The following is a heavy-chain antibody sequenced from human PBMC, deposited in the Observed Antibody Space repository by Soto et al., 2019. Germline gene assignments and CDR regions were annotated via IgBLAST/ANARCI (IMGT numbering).Heavy chain of an antibody. D-gene: IGHD6-13*01. J-gene: IGHJ5*02. CDR3: ARAAADNNWFDP. CDR1: SGSISSSNW. CDR2: IYHSGST. V-gene: IGHV4-4*02. Sequence: SETLSLTCAVSSGSISSSNWWSWVRQPPGKGLEWIGEIYHSGSTNYNPSLKSRVTISVDKSKNQFSLKLNSVTAADTAVYYCARAAADNNWFDPWGQGTLVTVSS.